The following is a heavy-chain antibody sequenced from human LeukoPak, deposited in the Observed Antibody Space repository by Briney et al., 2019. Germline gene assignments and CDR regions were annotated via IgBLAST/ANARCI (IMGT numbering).Heavy chain of an antibody. D-gene: IGHD5-12*01. CDR3: AREALVDIVATVHFDY. CDR1: GYTFTTYG. V-gene: IGHV1-18*01. J-gene: IGHJ4*02. Sequence: GASVKVSCKASGYTFTTYGISWVRQAPGQGLEWMGWTSPYNGNTKYAQKLQGRVTITTDTSTSTAYMELRSLRSDDTAVYYCAREALVDIVATVHFDYWGQGTLVTVSS. CDR2: TSPYNGNT.